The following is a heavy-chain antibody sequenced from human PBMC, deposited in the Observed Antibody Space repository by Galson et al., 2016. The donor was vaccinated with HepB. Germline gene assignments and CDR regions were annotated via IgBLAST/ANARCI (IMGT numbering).Heavy chain of an antibody. CDR3: ARHAGTSYENYYMDV. D-gene: IGHD1-7*01. V-gene: IGHV4-39*01. J-gene: IGHJ6*03. CDR1: GGSISSSYY. Sequence: LTCTVSGGSISSSYYWAWIRQPPGKGLEWIASIYYSGTSYYKPSLTSRVTISVDTSKSQFSLKVRSVTAADTAVYYCARHAGTSYENYYMDVWGRGTTVAVSS. CDR2: IYYSGTS.